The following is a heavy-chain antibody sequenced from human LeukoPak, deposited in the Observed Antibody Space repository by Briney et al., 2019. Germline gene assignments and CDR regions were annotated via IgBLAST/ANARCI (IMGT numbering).Heavy chain of an antibody. Sequence: GASVKVSCKASGYTFTGYYMHWVRQAPGQGLEWMGWINPNSGGTNYAQKFQGRVTMTRDTSISTAYVELSRLRSDHTAVYYCAREESGSYPPADYWGQGTLVTVSS. J-gene: IGHJ4*02. CDR1: GYTFTGYY. V-gene: IGHV1-2*02. CDR3: AREESGSYPPADY. CDR2: INPNSGGT. D-gene: IGHD1-26*01.